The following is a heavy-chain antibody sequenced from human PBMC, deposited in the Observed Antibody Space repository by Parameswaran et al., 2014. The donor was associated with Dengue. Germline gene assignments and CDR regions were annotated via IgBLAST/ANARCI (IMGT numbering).Heavy chain of an antibody. CDR2: INHSGST. V-gene: IGHV4-34*01. Sequence: RWIRQPPGKGLEWIGEINHSGSTNYNPSLKSRVTISVDTSKNQFSLKLSSVTAADTAVYYCARGLSSGWGLDYWGQGTLVTVSS. CDR3: ARGLSSGWGLDY. J-gene: IGHJ4*02. D-gene: IGHD6-19*01.